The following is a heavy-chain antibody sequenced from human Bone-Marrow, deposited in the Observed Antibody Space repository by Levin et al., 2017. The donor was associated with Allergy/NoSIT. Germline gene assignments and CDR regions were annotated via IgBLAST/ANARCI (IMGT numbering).Heavy chain of an antibody. CDR2: ITENGGAE. V-gene: IGHV3-7*01. CDR1: SDHW. Sequence: SDHWLSWVRQAPGKGLEWAAIITENGGAEQYVDSVKGRFTISRDNTKNSLYLQMNNLRDEDTAVYYCTKDRGRLWGQGTLVTVSS. CDR3: TKDRGRL. J-gene: IGHJ4*02.